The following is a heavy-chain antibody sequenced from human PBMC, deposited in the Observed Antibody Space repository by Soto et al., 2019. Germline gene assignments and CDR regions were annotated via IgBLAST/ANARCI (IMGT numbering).Heavy chain of an antibody. Sequence: SVPLPLPWTVSDATISDHYGSWIRQPPGKELEWIGNIYYSESTNYNPSLKSRVTISVDMSKRQISLKLRSMAAANTALYYCARELYRGSYYGIDYWGQGMLVTVSS. J-gene: IGHJ4*02. CDR1: DATISDHY. CDR3: ARELYRGSYYGIDY. D-gene: IGHD1-26*01. CDR2: IYYSEST. V-gene: IGHV4-59*11.